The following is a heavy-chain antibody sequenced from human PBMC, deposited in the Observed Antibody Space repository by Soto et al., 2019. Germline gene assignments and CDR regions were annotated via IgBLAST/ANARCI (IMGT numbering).Heavy chain of an antibody. Sequence: PTLVNPTQTLTMTSPFSGFSLSTSGADVGSLRQLPGKALEWLALIYWDDDKRYSPSLKSRLNITKDTSKNQVVLTMTNMDPVDTATYYCAHRVESSYYYYGMDGWGQGTTVT. CDR2: IYWDDDK. CDR1: GFSLSTSGAD. V-gene: IGHV2-5*02. J-gene: IGHJ6*02. CDR3: AHRVESSYYYYGMDG.